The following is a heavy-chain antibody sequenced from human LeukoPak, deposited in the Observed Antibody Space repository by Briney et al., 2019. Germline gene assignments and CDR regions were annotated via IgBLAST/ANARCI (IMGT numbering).Heavy chain of an antibody. CDR2: INPNSGGT. V-gene: IGHV1-2*02. Sequence: GASVKVSCKASGYTFTGYYMHWVRQAPGQGLEWMGWINPNSGGTNYAQKFQGRVTMTRDTSISTAYMELSRLRSDDTAVYYCASCYYDSSGYPLDAFDIWGQGTTVTVSS. D-gene: IGHD3-22*01. J-gene: IGHJ3*02. CDR1: GYTFTGYY. CDR3: ASCYYDSSGYPLDAFDI.